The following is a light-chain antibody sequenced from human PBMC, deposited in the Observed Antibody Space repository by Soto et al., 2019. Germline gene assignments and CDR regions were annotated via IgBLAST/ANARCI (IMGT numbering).Light chain of an antibody. CDR3: QQRSKWPIT. J-gene: IGKJ5*01. Sequence: EIVMTQSPATLSVSPGERATLSCRASQGVSTYLAWYQQKPGQAPRLFIYDASNRATGTPARFSASGSGTDFTLTISSLEPEDFAVYYCQQRSKWPITFGQGTRLE. CDR1: QGVSTY. V-gene: IGKV3-11*01. CDR2: DAS.